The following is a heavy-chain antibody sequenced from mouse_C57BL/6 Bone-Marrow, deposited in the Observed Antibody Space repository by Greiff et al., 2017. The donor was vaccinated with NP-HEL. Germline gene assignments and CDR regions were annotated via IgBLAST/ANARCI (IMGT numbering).Heavy chain of an antibody. CDR1: EYDFPSHD. CDR2: INSDGGST. V-gene: IGHV5-2*01. CDR3: ARRYGSSYWYFDV. J-gene: IGHJ1*03. D-gene: IGHD1-1*01. Sequence: DVQLQESGGGLVQPGESLKLSCESNEYDFPSHDMSWVRKTPEKRLELVAAINSDGGSTYYPDTMERRFIISRDNTKKTLYLQMSSLRSEDTALDYCARRYGSSYWYFDVWGTVTTVTVSS.